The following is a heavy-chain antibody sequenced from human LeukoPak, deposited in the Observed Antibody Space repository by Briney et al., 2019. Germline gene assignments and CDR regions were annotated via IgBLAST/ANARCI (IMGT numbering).Heavy chain of an antibody. CDR3: APTPKVSQYGMDV. J-gene: IGHJ6*02. CDR1: GFIFSNYW. Sequence: GGSLRLSCAVSGFIFSNYWMTWVRQAPGKGLEWVANIRQDGSETNYVDSMKGRFTISRDNAKYSLSLQMNSLRAEDTAVYYCAPTPKVSQYGMDVWGQGTTVTVSS. D-gene: IGHD2-15*01. CDR2: IRQDGSET. V-gene: IGHV3-7*01.